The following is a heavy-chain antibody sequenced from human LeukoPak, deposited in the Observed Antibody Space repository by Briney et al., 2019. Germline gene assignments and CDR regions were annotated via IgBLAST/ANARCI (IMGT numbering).Heavy chain of an antibody. J-gene: IGHJ5*02. CDR2: IIPILGIA. V-gene: IGHV1-69*02. D-gene: IGHD4-17*01. Sequence: ASVKVSCKASGGTFSSYPISWVRPAPGQGLEWMGRIIPILGIANYAQKFQGRVTITADKSTSTAYMELSSLRSEDTAVYYCAHGDYDWFDPWGQGTLVTVSS. CDR1: GGTFSSYP. CDR3: AHGDYDWFDP.